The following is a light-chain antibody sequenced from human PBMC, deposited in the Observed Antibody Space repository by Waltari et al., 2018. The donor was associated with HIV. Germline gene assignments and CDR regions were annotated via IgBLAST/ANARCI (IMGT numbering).Light chain of an antibody. CDR2: DAS. Sequence: EIVLTQSPGTLSLSPGERPTLSCRVSQRFSRSYLAWYQQKPGQAPRLLIYDASSRATGIPDRFGGSGSGTDFILTISRLEPEDFAVYYCQQYGSLYTFGQGTKLEIK. V-gene: IGKV3-20*01. CDR3: QQYGSLYT. CDR1: QRFSRSY. J-gene: IGKJ2*01.